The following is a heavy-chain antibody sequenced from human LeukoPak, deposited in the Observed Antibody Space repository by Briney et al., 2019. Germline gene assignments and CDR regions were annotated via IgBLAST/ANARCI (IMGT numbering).Heavy chain of an antibody. Sequence: SETLSLTCAVSGGSISSCYWSWIRQPPGKGLEWIGYIYYSGSANYNPSLKSRVTISVDTSMNQFSLRLSSVPAADTAVYYCARGGGRKLDYWGQGTLVTVSS. V-gene: IGHV4-59*01. CDR2: IYYSGSA. CDR1: GGSISSCY. D-gene: IGHD3-16*01. J-gene: IGHJ4*02. CDR3: ARGGGRKLDY.